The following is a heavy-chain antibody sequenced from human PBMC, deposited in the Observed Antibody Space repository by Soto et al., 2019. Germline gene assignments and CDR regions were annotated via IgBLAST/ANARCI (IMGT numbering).Heavy chain of an antibody. J-gene: IGHJ6*03. Sequence: EVQLLDSGGGLVQPGGSLILSCVASGFTFNNYGVSWVRQAPGKGLEWVSSISDSGDTTYYADSVKGRFTISRDNSKNTMYLQMNSLRVEDTALYYCASKGAGYCSGGSCYYMGVWGKGTTVAVSS. V-gene: IGHV3-23*01. CDR2: ISDSGDTT. CDR3: ASKGAGYCSGGSCYYMGV. CDR1: GFTFNNYG. D-gene: IGHD2-15*01.